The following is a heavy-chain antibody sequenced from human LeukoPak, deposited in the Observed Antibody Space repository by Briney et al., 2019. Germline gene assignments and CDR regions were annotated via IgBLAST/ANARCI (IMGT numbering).Heavy chain of an antibody. CDR2: ISDGGVST. Sequence: GGSLRLSCAASGFTFSDYAMSWVRQAPGKGLEWVSGISDGGVSTYHADSVMGRFTVSRDNSKNTLFLQMNSLRAEDTAVYYCAKKMGTIRGFDYWGQGTLVTVSS. J-gene: IGHJ4*02. D-gene: IGHD5-24*01. V-gene: IGHV3-23*01. CDR3: AKKMGTIRGFDY. CDR1: GFTFSDYA.